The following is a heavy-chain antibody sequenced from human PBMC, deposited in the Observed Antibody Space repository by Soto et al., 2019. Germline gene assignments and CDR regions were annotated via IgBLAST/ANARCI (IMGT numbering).Heavy chain of an antibody. D-gene: IGHD3-22*01. CDR3: ARDKYYDSSGYPDY. V-gene: IGHV3-11*01. Sequence: QLQLVESGGGVVQPGRSLRLSCAASGFTFSDYYMSWIRQAPGKGLEWVSYISSSGSTIYYADSVKGRFTISRDNAKNSLYLQMNSLRAEDTAVYYCARDKYYDSSGYPDYWGQGTLVTVSS. J-gene: IGHJ4*02. CDR1: GFTFSDYY. CDR2: ISSSGSTI.